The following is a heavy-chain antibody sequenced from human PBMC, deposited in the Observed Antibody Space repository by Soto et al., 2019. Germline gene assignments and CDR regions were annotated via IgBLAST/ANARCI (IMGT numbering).Heavy chain of an antibody. J-gene: IGHJ4*02. CDR3: ARLATRYYFDY. D-gene: IGHD1-1*01. Sequence: SETLSLTCTVSGGSISSYYWSWIRQPPGKGLEWIGYIYYSGSTNYNPSLKSRVTISVDTSKNQFSLKMSSVTAADMAVYYCARLATRYYFDYWGQGTLVTVSS. CDR2: IYYSGST. CDR1: GGSISSYY. V-gene: IGHV4-59*01.